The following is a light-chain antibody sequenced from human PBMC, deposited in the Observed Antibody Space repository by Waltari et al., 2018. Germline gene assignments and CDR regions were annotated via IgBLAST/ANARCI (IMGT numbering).Light chain of an antibody. V-gene: IGKV3-11*01. CDR1: QSVSSY. Sequence: EIVLTQSPATLSLSPGERATLSCRASQSVSSYLAWYQQKPGQAHRPLIYDASNRATGIPARFSGSGSGTDFTLTISSLEPEDFAVYYCQQRSNWPRTFGQGTKVEIK. CDR2: DAS. CDR3: QQRSNWPRT. J-gene: IGKJ1*01.